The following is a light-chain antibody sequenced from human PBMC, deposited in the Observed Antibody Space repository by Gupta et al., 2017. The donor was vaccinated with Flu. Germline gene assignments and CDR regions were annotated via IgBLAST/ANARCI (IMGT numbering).Light chain of an antibody. CDR3: QSADSSGTVV. J-gene: IGLJ2*01. V-gene: IGLV3-25*02. Sequence: SYELTQPPSVSVYPGQTDRITCSGDALPKQYAYWYQQKPGQAPVLVIYKDSERPSGIPERFSGSSSGTTVTLTISGVQAEDEADYYCQSADSSGTVVFGGGTKLTVL. CDR1: ALPKQY. CDR2: KDS.